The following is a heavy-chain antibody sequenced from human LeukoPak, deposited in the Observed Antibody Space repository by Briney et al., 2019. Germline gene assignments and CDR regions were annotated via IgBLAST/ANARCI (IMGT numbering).Heavy chain of an antibody. D-gene: IGHD5-12*01. CDR1: GGTFSSYA. Sequence: GASVKVSCKASGGTFSSYAISWVRQAPGQGLEWMGGIIPIFGTANYAQKFQGRVTITADGSTSTAYMELSSLRSEDTAVYYCATGYSGYDFPDYYYGMDVWGQGTTVTVSS. J-gene: IGHJ6*02. CDR2: IIPIFGTA. V-gene: IGHV1-69*13. CDR3: ATGYSGYDFPDYYYGMDV.